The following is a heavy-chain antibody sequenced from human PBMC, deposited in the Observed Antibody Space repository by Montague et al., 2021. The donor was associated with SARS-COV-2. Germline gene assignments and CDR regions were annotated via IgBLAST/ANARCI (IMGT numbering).Heavy chain of an antibody. D-gene: IGHD3-3*01. CDR1: GGSISSYY. CDR2: IYYSGST. CDR3: ARGVSYYDFWSGYDYGMDV. J-gene: IGHJ6*02. V-gene: IGHV4-59*01. Sequence: SETLSLTCTVSGGSISSYYWSWIRQPPGKGLEWIGYIYYSGSTNYNPSLKSRVTISVDTSKNQFSLKLSSVTAADTAVYYCARGVSYYDFWSGYDYGMDVWGQGTMVTVSS.